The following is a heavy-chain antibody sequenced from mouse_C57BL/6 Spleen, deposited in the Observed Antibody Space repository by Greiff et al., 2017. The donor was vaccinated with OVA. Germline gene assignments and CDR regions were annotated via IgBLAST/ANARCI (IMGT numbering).Heavy chain of an antibody. CDR3: ARHGNYAAMDY. CDR2: IDPSDSYT. CDR1: GYTFTSYW. J-gene: IGHJ4*01. Sequence: QVQLQQPGAELVRPGTSVKLSCKASGYTFTSYWMPWVKQRPVQGLEWIGVIDPSDSYTHSNQKFTDNATLTVDTSASTAYMQLSSLPSEDSAVYYCARHGNYAAMDYWGQGTSATVSS. V-gene: IGHV1-59*01. D-gene: IGHD2-1*01.